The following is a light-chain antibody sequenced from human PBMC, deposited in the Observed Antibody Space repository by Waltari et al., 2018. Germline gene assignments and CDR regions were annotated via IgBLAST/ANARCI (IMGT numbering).Light chain of an antibody. CDR1: RSVFNTDNNKNY. J-gene: IGKJ1*01. Sequence: DIAMTQSPDSLAVSLGERATINCKSSRSVFNTDNNKNYLTWYQQKPGRPPQLLISWASTRESGVPDRFIGSGSGTDFTLTISSLQAEDVAVYYCHQHYTTPWTFGQGTLVEL. V-gene: IGKV4-1*01. CDR2: WAS. CDR3: HQHYTTPWT.